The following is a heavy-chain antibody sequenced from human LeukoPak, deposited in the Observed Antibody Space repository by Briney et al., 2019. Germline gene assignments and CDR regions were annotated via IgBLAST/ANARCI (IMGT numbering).Heavy chain of an antibody. D-gene: IGHD1-14*01. CDR2: ITSSSGTI. CDR3: ARDLTTLIDY. J-gene: IGHJ4*01. CDR1: GFTFSSYS. V-gene: IGHV3-48*02. Sequence: GGSLRLSCSASGFTFSSYSMDWARQAPGKGLEWLSYITSSSGTIYYADSVKGRFTVSRDNAKNSLYLQMNSLRDEDTAVYYCARDLTTLIDYWGQGIQVTVSS.